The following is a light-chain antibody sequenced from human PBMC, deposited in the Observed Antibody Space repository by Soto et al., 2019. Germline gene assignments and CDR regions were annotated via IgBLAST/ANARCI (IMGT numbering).Light chain of an antibody. J-gene: IGLJ2*01. Sequence: QSVLTQPPSVSGTPGQTVTISCSGSNSNIATYSVYWYQQLPGTAPKLLISEDDQRPSGVPDRFSGSKSDTSASLAIAGLRSGDEGDYYCAAWDDSLTILFGGGTKL. CDR1: NSNIATYS. V-gene: IGLV1-47*01. CDR3: AAWDDSLTIL. CDR2: EDD.